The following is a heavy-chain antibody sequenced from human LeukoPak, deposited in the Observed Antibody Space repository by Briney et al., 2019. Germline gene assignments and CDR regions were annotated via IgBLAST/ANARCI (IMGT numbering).Heavy chain of an antibody. J-gene: IGHJ3*02. CDR3: AKDRGYSSGWWPPLGAYFDI. Sequence: PGGSLRLSCAASGFTVSGNYMIWVRQAPGKGLEWVSVIYSGGSTDYADSVKGRFTISRDNAKNSLYLQMNSLRAEDTAVYYCAKDRGYSSGWWPPLGAYFDIWGQGTMVTVSS. V-gene: IGHV3-53*01. D-gene: IGHD6-19*01. CDR2: IYSGGST. CDR1: GFTVSGNY.